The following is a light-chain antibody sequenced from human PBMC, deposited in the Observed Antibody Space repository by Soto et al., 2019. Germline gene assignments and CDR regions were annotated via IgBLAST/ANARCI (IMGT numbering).Light chain of an antibody. CDR1: QSLLHLNGNNY. CDR3: MQAVQTPPT. J-gene: IGKJ1*01. Sequence: DIVMTQSPLSLPVTPGEPASISCRSSQSLLHLNGNNYLDWYLQKPGQSPQLLIYLGSNRDCGVPDRFSGSGSGTDFTLKISRVEAEDVGIYYCMQAVQTPPTFGQGTKVDIK. CDR2: LGS. V-gene: IGKV2-28*01.